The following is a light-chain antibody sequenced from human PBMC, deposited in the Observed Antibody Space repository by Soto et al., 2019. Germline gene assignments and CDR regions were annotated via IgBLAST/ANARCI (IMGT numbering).Light chain of an antibody. CDR3: QQSGTSPPVA. CDR2: GAS. J-gene: IGKJ4*01. V-gene: IGKV3-20*01. Sequence: EVVLTQSPGTLSLSPGERATLSCRASQMINTSYLAWYQQKPGQAPRLIVSGASIRATGIPDRFSGSGSGTDFTLTISRLEPEDFAVYCCQQSGTSPPVAFGGGTKVDIK. CDR1: QMINTSY.